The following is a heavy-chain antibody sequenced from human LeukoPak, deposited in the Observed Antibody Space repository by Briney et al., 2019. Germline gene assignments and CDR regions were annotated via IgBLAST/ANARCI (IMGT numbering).Heavy chain of an antibody. Sequence: SETLSLTCTISGGAIRSHHWNWIRQPAGKGLEWIGRIYSSGYTNDNPFLKSRITMSVDMSKNHFSLRLNSVTAADTAVYYCARGEHSVDSWGQGMLVTVSS. V-gene: IGHV4-4*07. CDR1: GGAIRSHH. J-gene: IGHJ4*02. CDR3: ARGEHSVDS. CDR2: IYSSGYT. D-gene: IGHD1/OR15-1a*01.